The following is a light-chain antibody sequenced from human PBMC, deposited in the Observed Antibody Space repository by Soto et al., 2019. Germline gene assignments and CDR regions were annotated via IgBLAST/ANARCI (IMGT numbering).Light chain of an antibody. J-gene: IGKJ3*01. CDR3: QQYNNWPPVT. CDR1: QSVYHN. V-gene: IGKV3-15*01. Sequence: DILMTQSPATLSVSPGERATLSCRASQSVYHNLAWYQQKPGQAPRLLIYGASTRATGIPARFSGSGSGTEFTLTISSLQSEDVAVYYCQQYNNWPPVTFGPGTKVDI. CDR2: GAS.